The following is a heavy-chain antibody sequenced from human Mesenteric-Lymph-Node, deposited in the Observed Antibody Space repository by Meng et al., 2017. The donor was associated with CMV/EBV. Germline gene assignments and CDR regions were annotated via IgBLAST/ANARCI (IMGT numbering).Heavy chain of an antibody. CDR2: ISGSGGST. CDR1: GFTFSSYA. J-gene: IGHJ4*02. Sequence: GESLKISCAASGFTFSSYAMSWVRQAPGKGLEWVSAISGSGGSTYYADSVKGRFIVSRDNAKNSLYLQMNSLRVDDTAVYYCARGQGLWGQGTLVTVSS. V-gene: IGHV3-23*01. CDR3: ARGQGL.